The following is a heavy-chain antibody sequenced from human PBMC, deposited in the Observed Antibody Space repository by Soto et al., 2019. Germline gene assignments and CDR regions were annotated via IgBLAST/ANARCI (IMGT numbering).Heavy chain of an antibody. CDR1: GLSLRTTGVG. CDR2: LYWDDDK. J-gene: IGHJ6*02. Sequence: QITLKESGPTLVKPTQTLTLTCTFSGLSLRTTGVGVGWVRQPPGKALEWLALLYWDDDKRYSPSLKSRLTVTQDTSEKQVVRTMTNWDTVDTATYYCFQFRCGGVCLRIYSSHSYYGLDGCGQGTTVTVSS. V-gene: IGHV2-5*02. D-gene: IGHD2-21*02. CDR3: FQFRCGGVCLRIYSSHSYYGLDG.